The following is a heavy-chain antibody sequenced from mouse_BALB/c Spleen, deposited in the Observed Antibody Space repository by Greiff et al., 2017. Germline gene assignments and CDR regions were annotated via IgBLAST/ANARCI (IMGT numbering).Heavy chain of an antibody. Sequence: LQESGPELVKPGASVKMSCKASGYTFTSYVMHWVKQKPGQGLEWIGYINPYNDGTKYNEKFKGKATLTSDKSSSTAYMELSSLTSEDSAVYYCARCDSSGYYAMDYWGQGTSVTVSS. V-gene: IGHV1-14*01. CDR1: GYTFTSYV. J-gene: IGHJ4*01. D-gene: IGHD3-2*01. CDR3: ARCDSSGYYAMDY. CDR2: INPYNDGT.